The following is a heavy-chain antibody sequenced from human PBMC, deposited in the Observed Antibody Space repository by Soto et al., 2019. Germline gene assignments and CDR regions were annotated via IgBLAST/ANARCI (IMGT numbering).Heavy chain of an antibody. V-gene: IGHV3-48*03. CDR1: GFTFSSYE. Sequence: GGPLRLSCTASGFTFSSYEMNWVRQAPGKGLEWGSYISSSGSTIYYADSVKGRFTISRDNAKNSLYLQMNSLRAEATAVYYCARDSGRNGDYGSFDPWGQGTLVTVSS. CDR2: ISSSGSTI. D-gene: IGHD4-17*01. J-gene: IGHJ5*02. CDR3: ARDSGRNGDYGSFDP.